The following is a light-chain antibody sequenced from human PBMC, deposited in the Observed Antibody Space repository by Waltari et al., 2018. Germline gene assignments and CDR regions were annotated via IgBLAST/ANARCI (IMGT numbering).Light chain of an antibody. V-gene: IGLV8-61*01. CDR3: ALYMGGGIWV. CDR2: KTN. Sequence: QTVVTQEPSFSVSPGGTITLTCGLSSGSVSSDHYPSWYQQTPGQAPRTLIYKTNTLSSGVPARFSGSILGEKAALTITGAQADDECAYYCALYMGGGIWVFGGGTYLTVL. J-gene: IGLJ3*02. CDR1: SGSVSSDHY.